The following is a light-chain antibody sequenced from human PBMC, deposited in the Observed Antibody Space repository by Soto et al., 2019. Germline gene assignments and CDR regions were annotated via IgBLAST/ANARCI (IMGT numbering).Light chain of an antibody. V-gene: IGLV7-43*01. CDR3: WVYYGGAYV. Sequence: QAVVTQEPSLTVSPGGTVTLTCASSTGAVTSGYYPNWFQQKPGQAPRALSYSTSNKHSWTPARFSGSLLGGKLALTLSGLQPEDEAEYYGWVYYGGAYVFGSGSKGTVL. CDR1: TGAVTSGYY. J-gene: IGLJ1*01. CDR2: STS.